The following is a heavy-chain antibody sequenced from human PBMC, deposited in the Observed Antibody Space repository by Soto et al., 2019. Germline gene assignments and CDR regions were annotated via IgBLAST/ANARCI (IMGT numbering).Heavy chain of an antibody. CDR2: ISSNSSYI. J-gene: IGHJ4*02. V-gene: IGHV3-21*01. CDR3: ARDRDIVVVPAAAFDY. CDR1: GFTFSSYS. Sequence: GGSLRLSCAASGFTFSSYSMNWVRQAPGKGLEWVSSISSNSSYIYYADSVKGRFTISRDNAKNSLYLQMNSLRAEDTAVYYCARDRDIVVVPAAAFDYWGQGTLVTVSS. D-gene: IGHD2-2*01.